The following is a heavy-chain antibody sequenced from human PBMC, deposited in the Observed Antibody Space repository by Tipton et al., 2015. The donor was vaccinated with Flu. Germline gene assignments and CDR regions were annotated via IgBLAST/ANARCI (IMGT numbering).Heavy chain of an antibody. V-gene: IGHV4-30-4*01. CDR2: VFYSGNT. Sequence: TLSLTCTVSGDSISGGDYYWSWVRQPPGKGLEWIGYVFYSGNTYYNPSLKSRETISVDTSKNQFSLRLTSATVADTAVYYCTRDAHDSSGHYYFTDSWGQGTLVTVSS. CDR3: TRDAHDSSGHYYFTDS. D-gene: IGHD3-22*01. J-gene: IGHJ4*02. CDR1: GDSISGGDYY.